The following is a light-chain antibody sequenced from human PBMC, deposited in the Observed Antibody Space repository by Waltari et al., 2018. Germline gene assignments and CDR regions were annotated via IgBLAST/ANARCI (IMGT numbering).Light chain of an antibody. CDR3: QQTHSTPPT. J-gene: IGKJ1*01. V-gene: IGKV1-39*01. Sequence: DIQMTQSPSSLSASVGDGVTITCRASQNINIYLNWYHQKPEKAPKLLINAVSSLQGGVPTRVSGSGSGTEFTLTIRGLQPEDFGTYYCQQTHSTPPTFGQGTKVEIK. CDR2: AVS. CDR1: QNINIY.